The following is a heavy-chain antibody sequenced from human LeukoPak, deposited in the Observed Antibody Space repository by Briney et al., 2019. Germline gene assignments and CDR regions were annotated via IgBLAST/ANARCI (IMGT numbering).Heavy chain of an antibody. CDR1: GFTFSSYA. J-gene: IGHJ4*02. CDR3: ARDRPTGASRVFVVQ. D-gene: IGHD3-3*01. Sequence: GGSLRLSCAASGFTFSSYAMTWVRQAPGKGLEWVSSISNCGSDIYYADSVRGRFSISRDNAKNSLYLQMTRLKAEDTAVYYCARDRPTGASRVFVVQWGQGTLVIVSS. V-gene: IGHV3-21*01. CDR2: ISNCGSDI.